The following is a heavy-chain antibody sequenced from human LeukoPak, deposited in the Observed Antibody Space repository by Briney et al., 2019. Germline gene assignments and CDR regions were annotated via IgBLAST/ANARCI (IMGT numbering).Heavy chain of an antibody. CDR3: TTQAGCSSTSCYGMDV. CDR1: GFTFSNAW. CDR2: IKSKTDGGTT. Sequence: GGSLRLSCAASGFTFSNAWMSWVRQAPGKGLEWVGRIKSKTDGGTTDYAAPVKGRFTISRDDSKNTLYLQMNSLKTEDTAVYYCTTQAGCSSTSCYGMDVWGQGTTVTVSS. V-gene: IGHV3-15*01. D-gene: IGHD2-2*01. J-gene: IGHJ6*02.